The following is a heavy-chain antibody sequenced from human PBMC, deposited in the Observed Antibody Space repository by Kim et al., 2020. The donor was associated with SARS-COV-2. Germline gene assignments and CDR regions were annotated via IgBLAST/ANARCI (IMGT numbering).Heavy chain of an antibody. D-gene: IGHD5-12*01. CDR1: GGTFGSDG. CDR3: ARLRGYSGGRGGWFDP. CDR2: IIPILGAT. J-gene: IGHJ5*02. Sequence: SVKVSCKASGGTFGSDGITWVRQTPGQGLEWLGRIIPILGATNYAENFLGRLTIAADTSVSSASMELRSLKSDDTGVYYCARLRGYSGGRGGWFDPWGQGTLVTVSS. V-gene: IGHV1-69*04.